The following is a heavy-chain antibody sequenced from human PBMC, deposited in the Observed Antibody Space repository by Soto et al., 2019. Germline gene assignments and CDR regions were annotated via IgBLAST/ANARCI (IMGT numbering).Heavy chain of an antibody. J-gene: IGHJ5*02. CDR1: GGTFSSYT. CDR2: IIPILGIA. Sequence: GASVKVSCKASGGTFSSYTISWVRQAPGQGLEWMGRIIPILGIANYAQKLQGRVTITADKSTSTAYMELRSLRSDDTAVYYCARERNRGVQLLSRNVRRWFDPWGQGTLVTVSS. V-gene: IGHV1-69*04. D-gene: IGHD2-2*01. CDR3: ARERNRGVQLLSRNVRRWFDP.